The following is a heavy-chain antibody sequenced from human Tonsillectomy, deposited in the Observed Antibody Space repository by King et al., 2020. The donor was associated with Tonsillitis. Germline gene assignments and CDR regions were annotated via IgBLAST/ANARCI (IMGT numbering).Heavy chain of an antibody. Sequence: VQLVQSGGGLVKPGGSLRLSCAASGFSFSDYYMTWIRQAPGKGLEWVSYISSSGSTIYYADSVKGRLIISRDNAKKSLYLQMSGLRAEDTAVYYCARDVYGTPNWNQIDAFDIWGQGTMVTVS. CDR2: ISSSGSTI. CDR1: GFSFSDYY. V-gene: IGHV3-11*01. CDR3: ARDVYGTPNWNQIDAFDI. D-gene: IGHD1-20*01. J-gene: IGHJ3*02.